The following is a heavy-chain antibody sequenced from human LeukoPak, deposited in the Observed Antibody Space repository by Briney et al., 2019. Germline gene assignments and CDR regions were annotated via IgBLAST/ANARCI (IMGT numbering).Heavy chain of an antibody. V-gene: IGHV3-74*01. J-gene: IGHJ4*02. CDR2: INSDGTST. CDR1: GFTFSNYW. Sequence: GGSLRLSCAASGFTFSNYWVHWVRQPPGKGLEWVSRINSDGTSTSYADSVKGRFTISRDNPKNTLYLQMNSLRAEDTAVYYCARDQYYFDSSGYYPGHYFDYWGQGTLATVSS. D-gene: IGHD3-22*01. CDR3: ARDQYYFDSSGYYPGHYFDY.